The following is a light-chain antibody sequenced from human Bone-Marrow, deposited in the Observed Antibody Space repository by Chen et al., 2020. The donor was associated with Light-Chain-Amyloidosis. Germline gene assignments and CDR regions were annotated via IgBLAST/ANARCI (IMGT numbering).Light chain of an antibody. V-gene: IGLV3-25*03. CDR3: QSADSSGTYEVI. CDR2: RDT. CDR1: DLPTKY. J-gene: IGLJ2*01. Sequence: SYELTQPPSVLVSPGQTARITCSGDDLPTKYAYWYQQKPGQAAVMVIHRDTERPSGISERFTGSISGTTATLTISGVQAEDEADYHCQSADSSGTYEVIFGGGTKLTVL.